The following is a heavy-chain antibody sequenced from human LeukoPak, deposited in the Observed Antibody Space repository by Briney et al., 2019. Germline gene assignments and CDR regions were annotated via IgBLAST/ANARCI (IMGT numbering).Heavy chain of an antibody. V-gene: IGHV4-59*01. CDR2: IYYSGGT. D-gene: IGHD3-22*01. Sequence: SETLSLTCTVSGGSISSYYWSWIRQPPGKGLEWIGYIYYSGGTNYNPSLKSRVTISVDTSKNQFSLKLSSVTAADTAVYYCARVLASSSGYYYYYYYMDVWGKGTTVTVSS. CDR3: ARVLASSSGYYYYYYYMDV. J-gene: IGHJ6*03. CDR1: GGSISSYY.